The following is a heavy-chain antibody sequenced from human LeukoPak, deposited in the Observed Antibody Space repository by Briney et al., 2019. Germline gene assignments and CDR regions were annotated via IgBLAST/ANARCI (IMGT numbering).Heavy chain of an antibody. CDR2: IYYSGGT. CDR3: ARGGIKDTRSSGGNFDY. D-gene: IGHD6-6*01. V-gene: IGHV4-59*01. CDR1: SGSISNYY. Sequence: SETLSLTCTVSSGSISNYYWSWIRQPPGKGLEWIGYIYYSGGTTYNPSLNSRATISLDTSEKQFSLKVTSVTAADTAVYYCARGGIKDTRSSGGNFDYWGQGTLVTVSS. J-gene: IGHJ4*02.